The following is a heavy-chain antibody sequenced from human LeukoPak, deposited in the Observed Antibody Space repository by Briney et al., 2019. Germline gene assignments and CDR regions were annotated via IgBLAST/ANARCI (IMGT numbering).Heavy chain of an antibody. D-gene: IGHD3-22*01. Sequence: GGSLRLSCAASGFTFSSYAMSWVRQAPGKGLEWVSHISGRGDSTYYADSAKGRFTISRDNSKNTLYLQMNSLRAEDTAVFYCAKVATKGNYYDSSGYSLDYWGQGTLVTVSS. CDR3: AKVATKGNYYDSSGYSLDY. CDR2: ISGRGDST. J-gene: IGHJ4*02. CDR1: GFTFSSYA. V-gene: IGHV3-23*01.